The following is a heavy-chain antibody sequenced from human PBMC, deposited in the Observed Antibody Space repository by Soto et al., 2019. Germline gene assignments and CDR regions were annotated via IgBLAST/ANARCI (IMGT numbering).Heavy chain of an antibody. J-gene: IGHJ5*02. Sequence: LKISCRTSGYRFTSYWIAWVRQMPGKGLEWMGIIFPSDSDTRYSPSFQGQVTISADRSTSTVFLQWASLKASDTAVYFCARKDKSGYFNWFDPWGQGTLVTVSS. D-gene: IGHD3-22*01. CDR3: ARKDKSGYFNWFDP. V-gene: IGHV5-51*01. CDR2: IFPSDSDT. CDR1: GYRFTSYW.